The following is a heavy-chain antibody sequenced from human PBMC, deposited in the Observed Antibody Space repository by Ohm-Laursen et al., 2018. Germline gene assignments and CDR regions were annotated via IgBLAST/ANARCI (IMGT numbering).Heavy chain of an antibody. V-gene: IGHV3-30*18. CDR2: ISYDGSNK. CDR1: GFTFSSYG. J-gene: IGHJ4*02. D-gene: IGHD4-23*01. Sequence: SLRLSCTAPGFTFSSYGMHWVRQAPGKGLEWVAVISYDGSNKYYADSVKGRFTISRDNSKNTLYLQMNSLRAEDTAVYYCAKDLATVVTPPDYWGQGTLVTVSS. CDR3: AKDLATVVTPPDY.